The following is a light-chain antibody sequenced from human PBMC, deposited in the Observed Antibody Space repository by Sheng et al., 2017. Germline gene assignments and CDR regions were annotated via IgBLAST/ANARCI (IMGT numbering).Light chain of an antibody. Sequence: VVMIQSPLSLPVTPGEPASISCRSSQSLFHNNKHNYLTWYVQKPGQSPQVLIYLGSNRASGVPDRFSGSGSCTDFTLKISRVEAEDVGVYYCMQPLRTPFTFGPGTRVDIK. J-gene: IGKJ3*01. CDR2: LGS. CDR3: MQPLRTPFT. V-gene: IGKV2-28*01. CDR1: QSLFHNNKHNY.